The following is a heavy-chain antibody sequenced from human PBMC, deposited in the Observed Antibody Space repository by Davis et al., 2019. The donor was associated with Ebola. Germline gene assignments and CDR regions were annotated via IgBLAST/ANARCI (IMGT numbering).Heavy chain of an antibody. V-gene: IGHV1-18*04. CDR1: GYPFTSNG. CDR2: ISGYNGDT. J-gene: IGHJ4*02. CDR3: SEQGFSGYNYFDS. D-gene: IGHD5-12*01. Sequence: ASVKVSCKTSGYPFTSNGINWVRQAPGQGLEWMGWISGYNGDTDYPQRLQGRVTMTTDTSTSTAYMELSSLRSEDTAVYYCSEQGFSGYNYFDSWGQGTLVTVSS.